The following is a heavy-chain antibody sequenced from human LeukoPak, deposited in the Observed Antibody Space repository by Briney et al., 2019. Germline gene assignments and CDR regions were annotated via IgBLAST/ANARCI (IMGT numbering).Heavy chain of an antibody. Sequence: PGGSLRLSCAASGFTFSNYAMSWVRQAPGKGLEWVSGITVSGASTYYADSVKGRFTISSDNSKNTLYLQMNSLRAEDTAVYYCAKGARVYLSGYHGYWGQGTLVTVSS. CDR1: GFTFSNYA. J-gene: IGHJ4*02. CDR2: ITVSGAST. V-gene: IGHV3-23*01. CDR3: AKGARVYLSGYHGY. D-gene: IGHD3-22*01.